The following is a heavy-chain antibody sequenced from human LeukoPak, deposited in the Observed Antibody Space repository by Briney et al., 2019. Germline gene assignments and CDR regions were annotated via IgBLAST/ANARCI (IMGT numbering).Heavy chain of an antibody. CDR1: GGTFSSYA. V-gene: IGHV1-69*04. CDR3: ARVTNPPYYYDSSGNPFDY. Sequence: SVKVSCKASGGTFSSYAISWVRQAPGQGLEWMGRIIPILGIANYAQKFQGRVTITADKSTSTAYMELSSLRSEDTAVYYCARVTNPPYYYDSSGNPFDYWGQGTLVTVS. CDR2: IIPILGIA. J-gene: IGHJ4*02. D-gene: IGHD3-22*01.